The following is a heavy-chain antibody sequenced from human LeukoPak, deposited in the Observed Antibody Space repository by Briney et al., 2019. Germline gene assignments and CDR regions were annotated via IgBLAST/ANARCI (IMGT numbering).Heavy chain of an antibody. D-gene: IGHD3-22*01. CDR3: ARDASYSNSVYHGLDY. J-gene: IGHJ4*02. Sequence: PGRSLRLSCAASGFTFSSYGMHWVRQAPGKGLEWVAVIWYDGSNTYYADSVKGRFTISRDNSKNTLYLQMNSLRAEDTAVYYCARDASYSNSVYHGLDYWGQGTLVTVSS. CDR2: IWYDGSNT. V-gene: IGHV3-33*01. CDR1: GFTFSSYG.